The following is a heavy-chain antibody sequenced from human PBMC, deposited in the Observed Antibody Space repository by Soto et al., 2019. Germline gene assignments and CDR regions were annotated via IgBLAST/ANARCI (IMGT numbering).Heavy chain of an antibody. CDR2: IYWNGDE. J-gene: IGHJ4*02. V-gene: IGHV2-5*01. CDR3: THLYYYDGSGYQRTADF. D-gene: IGHD3-22*01. CDR1: GFSLNTSGVS. Sequence: SGPTLVNPTQTLTLTCSFSGFSLNTSGVSVGWIRQHPGKALEWLALIYWNGDERYSPSLKNRLTITKDTSKNQGVLRMTNMDPVDTATYYCTHLYYYDGSGYQRTADFWGRRTLVTVSS.